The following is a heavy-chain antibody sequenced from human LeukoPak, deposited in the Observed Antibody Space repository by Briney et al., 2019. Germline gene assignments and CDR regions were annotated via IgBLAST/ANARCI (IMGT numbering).Heavy chain of an antibody. CDR1: GGTFSSYA. D-gene: IGHD3-22*01. J-gene: IGHJ4*02. Sequence: ASVKVSCKAPGGTFSSYAISWVRQAPGQGLEWMGGIIPIFGTANYAQKFQGRVTITADESTSTAYMELSSLRSEDTAVYYCARSYYYDSSGLSSYFDYWGQGTLVTVSS. V-gene: IGHV1-69*01. CDR2: IIPIFGTA. CDR3: ARSYYYDSSGLSSYFDY.